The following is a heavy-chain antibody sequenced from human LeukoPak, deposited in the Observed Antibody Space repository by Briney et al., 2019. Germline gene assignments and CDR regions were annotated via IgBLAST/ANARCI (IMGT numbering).Heavy chain of an antibody. CDR3: ARGRYYLDS. D-gene: IGHD4-17*01. J-gene: IGHJ4*02. Sequence: GGSLRLSCAASGSYWMHWVRQAPGKGLVWVSRFNSDGRSTYYADSVKGRFTISRDNAKNTLYLQMNSLRAEDTAVYYCARGRYYLDSWGQGTLVTVSS. V-gene: IGHV3-74*01. CDR1: GSYW. CDR2: FNSDGRST.